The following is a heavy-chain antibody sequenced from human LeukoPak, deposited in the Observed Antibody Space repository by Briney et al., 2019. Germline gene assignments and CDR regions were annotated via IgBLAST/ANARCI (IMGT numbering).Heavy chain of an antibody. V-gene: IGHV4-34*01. CDR3: ARGRGRMN. CDR1: GGSFSGYY. D-gene: IGHD2-8*01. CDR2: INHSGST. J-gene: IGHJ4*02. Sequence: SETLSLTCAVYGGSFSGYYWSWIRQPPGKGLEWIGEINHSGSTNYNPPLKSRVTISVDTSKNQFSLKLSSVTAADTAVYYCARGRGRMNWGQGTLVTVSS.